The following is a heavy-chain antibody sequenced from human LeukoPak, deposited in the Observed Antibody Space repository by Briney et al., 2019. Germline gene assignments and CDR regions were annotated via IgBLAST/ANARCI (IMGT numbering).Heavy chain of an antibody. V-gene: IGHV1-46*01. CDR3: ARGRLLRFLEWLLTPAFDI. CDR1: GYTFTSYY. J-gene: IGHJ3*02. CDR2: INPSGGST. D-gene: IGHD3-3*01. Sequence: ASVKVSCKASGYTFTSYYMHWVRRAPGQGLEWMGIINPSGGSTSYAQKFQGRVPMTRDTSTSTVYMELSSLRSEDTAVYYCARGRLLRFLEWLLTPAFDIWGQGTMVTVSS.